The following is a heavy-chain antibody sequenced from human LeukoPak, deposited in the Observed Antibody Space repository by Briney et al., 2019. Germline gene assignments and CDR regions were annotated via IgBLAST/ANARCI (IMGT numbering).Heavy chain of an antibody. V-gene: IGHV1-69*01. Sequence: SVNVSCTASGGTFSSYANSWVRQAPGQGLELMGGIITIFGTTNYDQKFQGRVTITADESTSTAYMELNSLRSEDAAVYYCASMHQDKPWGQGKMVSVSS. D-gene: IGHD2-2*01. CDR1: GGTFSSYA. CDR3: ASMHQDKP. CDR2: IITIFGTT. J-gene: IGHJ3*01.